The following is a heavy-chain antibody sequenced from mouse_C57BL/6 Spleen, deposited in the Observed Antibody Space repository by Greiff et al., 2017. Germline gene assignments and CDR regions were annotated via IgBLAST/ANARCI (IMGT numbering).Heavy chain of an antibody. CDR2: IDPSDSET. CDR1: GYTFTSYW. J-gene: IGHJ3*01. V-gene: IGHV1-52*01. CDR3: ARESGRVEAWFAY. D-gene: IGHD1-1*02. Sequence: VQLQQPGAELVRPGSSVKLSCKASGYTFTSYWMHWVKQRPIQGLEWIGNIDPSDSETHYNQKFKDKATLTVDQSPSTAYMQLSSLTSEDSAVYYCARESGRVEAWFAYWGQGTLVTVSA.